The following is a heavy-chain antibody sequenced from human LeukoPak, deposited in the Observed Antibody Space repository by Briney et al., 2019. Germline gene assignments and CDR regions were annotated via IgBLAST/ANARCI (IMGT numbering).Heavy chain of an antibody. CDR3: ARGDDHDYGDLYFDY. CDR1: GYTFTSYD. Sequence: GASVKVSCKASGYTFTSYDINWVRQATGQGLEWMGWMNPNSGNTGYAQKFQGRVTITRNTSISTAYMELSSLRPEDTAVYYCARGDDHDYGDLYFDYWGQGTLVTVSS. D-gene: IGHD4-17*01. V-gene: IGHV1-8*03. J-gene: IGHJ4*02. CDR2: MNPNSGNT.